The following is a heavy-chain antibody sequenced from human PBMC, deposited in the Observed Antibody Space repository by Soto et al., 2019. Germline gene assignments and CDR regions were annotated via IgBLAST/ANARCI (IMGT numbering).Heavy chain of an antibody. CDR2: INAGNGNT. D-gene: IGHD3-3*01. J-gene: IGHJ4*02. V-gene: IGHV1-3*01. CDR1: GYTFTSYA. Sequence: QVKLVQSGAEVKKPGASVKVSCKASGYTFTSYAMHWVRQAPGQRLEWMGWINAGNGNTKYSQKFQGRVTITRDTSASTAYMELSSLRSEDTAVYYCALFDFWSAPFDYWGQGTLVTVSS. CDR3: ALFDFWSAPFDY.